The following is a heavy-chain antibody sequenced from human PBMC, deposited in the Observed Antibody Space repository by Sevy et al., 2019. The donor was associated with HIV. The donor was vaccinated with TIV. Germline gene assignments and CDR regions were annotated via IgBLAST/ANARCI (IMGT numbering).Heavy chain of an antibody. J-gene: IGHJ5*02. D-gene: IGHD2-15*01. CDR1: GDSVSSNSAA. Sequence: SQTLSLTCAISGDSVSSNSAAWNWIRQSPSRGLEWLGRTYYRSKWYNDYAVSVKSRITINPETSKNQFSLQLNSVTPEDTAVYYCARTYCSGGSCYLNWFDPWGQGTLVTVSS. CDR3: ARTYCSGGSCYLNWFDP. V-gene: IGHV6-1*01. CDR2: TYYRSKWYN.